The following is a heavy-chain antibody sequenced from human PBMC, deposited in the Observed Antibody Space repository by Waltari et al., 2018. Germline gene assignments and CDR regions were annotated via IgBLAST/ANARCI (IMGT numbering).Heavy chain of an antibody. CDR1: GGNFSSYD. V-gene: IGHV1-69*13. Sequence: QVQLVQSGAEVKKPGSSVKVSCKDAGGNFSSYDIRWVRQASGQGLECMGGTTPLFGTANYAHKFQGRVTITADESTSTAYMELSSLRSEDTAVYYCARPGRSYCSSTSCPPHYWGQGTLVTVSS. J-gene: IGHJ4*02. D-gene: IGHD2-2*01. CDR3: ARPGRSYCSSTSCPPHY. CDR2: TTPLFGTA.